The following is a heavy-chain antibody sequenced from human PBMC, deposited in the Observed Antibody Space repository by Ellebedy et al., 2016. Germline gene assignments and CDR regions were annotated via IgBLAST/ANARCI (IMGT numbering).Heavy chain of an antibody. CDR2: ISSSSNTI. Sequence: GESLKISXATSGFTFSSYSMNWVRQAPGKGLEWVSYISSSSNTIYYGDSVKGRFTISRDNAKNSLYLQIDSLRAEDTAVYYCVRGGWVTIWDYWGQGTLVTVSS. J-gene: IGHJ4*02. V-gene: IGHV3-48*04. D-gene: IGHD4-17*01. CDR1: GFTFSSYS. CDR3: VRGGWVTIWDY.